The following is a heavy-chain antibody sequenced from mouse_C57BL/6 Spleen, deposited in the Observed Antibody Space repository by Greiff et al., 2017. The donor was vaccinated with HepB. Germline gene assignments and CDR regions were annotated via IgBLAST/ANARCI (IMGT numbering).Heavy chain of an antibody. D-gene: IGHD1-1*01. CDR1: GYTFTVYE. V-gene: IGHV1-15*01. J-gene: IGHJ2*01. CDR3: TRGDSSSYYFDY. CDR2: IDPETGGT. Sequence: VQLVESGAELVRPGASVTLSCKASGYTFTVYEMHWVKQTPVHGLEWIGAIDPETGGTAYNQKFKGKAILTADKSSSTAYMELRSLTSEDSAVYYWTRGDSSSYYFDYWGQGTTLTVSS.